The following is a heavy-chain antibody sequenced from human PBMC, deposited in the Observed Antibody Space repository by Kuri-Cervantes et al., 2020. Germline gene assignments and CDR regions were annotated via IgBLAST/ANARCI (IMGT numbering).Heavy chain of an antibody. CDR2: ISWNSGSI. Sequence: GGSLRLSCAASGFTFDDYAMHWVRQAPGKGLEWVSGISWNSGSIGYADSVKGRFTISRDNSKNTLYLQMNSLRAEDTAVYYCARDAGDIVVVPAAGSNYYYYMDVWGKGTTVTVSS. CDR3: ARDAGDIVVVPAAGSNYYYYMDV. CDR1: GFTFDDYA. V-gene: IGHV3-9*01. J-gene: IGHJ6*03. D-gene: IGHD2-2*01.